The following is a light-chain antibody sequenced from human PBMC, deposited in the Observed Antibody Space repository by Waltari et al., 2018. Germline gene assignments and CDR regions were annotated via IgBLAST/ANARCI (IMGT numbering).Light chain of an antibody. V-gene: IGLV3-19*01. CDR1: SPRSYY. Sequence: SSELTQDPAVSVALGQTVRITCQGDSPRSYYASWYQQRPGQAPFLFLYGHDNRPSGIPDRFSGSTSGNTASLTITRAQAEDAGVYYCLSRDSSSTRVFGGGTTLTV. CDR2: GHD. J-gene: IGLJ3*02. CDR3: LSRDSSSTRV.